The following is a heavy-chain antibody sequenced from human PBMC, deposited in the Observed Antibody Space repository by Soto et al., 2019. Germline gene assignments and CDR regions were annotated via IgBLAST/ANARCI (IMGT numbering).Heavy chain of an antibody. Sequence: QLQLQESGPGLVKPSETLSLTCTVSGGSISSSSYYWGWIRQPPRKGLEWIGSIYYSGSTYYNPSLKSRVTISVDTSKNQFSLKLSSVTAADTAVYYCARQRQWLVRGDFDYWGQGTLVTVSS. D-gene: IGHD6-19*01. CDR1: GGSISSSSYY. J-gene: IGHJ4*02. V-gene: IGHV4-39*01. CDR2: IYYSGST. CDR3: ARQRQWLVRGDFDY.